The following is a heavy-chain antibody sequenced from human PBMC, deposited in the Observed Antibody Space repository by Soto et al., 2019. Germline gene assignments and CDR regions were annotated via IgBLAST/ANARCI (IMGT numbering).Heavy chain of an antibody. CDR3: AKDVSGWFGVFDY. Sequence: EVHLLESGGGLVQMGGSLRLSCAASGFTFTNYGMSWVRQAPGKGLEWVSTISGSDGSTDYADSVKGRFTISRDNSKNTLYLQMSSLRAEDTSVYYCAKDVSGWFGVFDYWGQGTLVTVSS. CDR2: ISGSDGST. D-gene: IGHD6-19*01. CDR1: GFTFTNYG. V-gene: IGHV3-23*01. J-gene: IGHJ4*02.